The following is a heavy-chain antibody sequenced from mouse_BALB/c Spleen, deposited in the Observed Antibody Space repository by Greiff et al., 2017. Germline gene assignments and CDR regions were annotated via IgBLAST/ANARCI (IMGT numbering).Heavy chain of an antibody. Sequence: VQLQQSGPELVKPGASVKIPCKASGYTFTDYNMDWVKQSHGKSLEWIGYINPNNGGTIYNQKFKGKATLTVDKSSSTAYMELLSLTSEDTAVYYYAVNYDYGGDYWGQGTSVTVSS. CDR1: GYTFTDYN. D-gene: IGHD2-4*01. J-gene: IGHJ4*01. CDR3: AVNYDYGGDY. CDR2: INPNNGGT. V-gene: IGHV1-18*01.